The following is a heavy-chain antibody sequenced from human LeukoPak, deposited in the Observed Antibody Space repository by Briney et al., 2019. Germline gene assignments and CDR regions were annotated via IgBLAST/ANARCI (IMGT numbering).Heavy chain of an antibody. V-gene: IGHV3-23*01. J-gene: IGHJ4*02. D-gene: IGHD3-16*01. Sequence: GGSLRLSCAASGFTFSSYWMSWVRQAPGKGLEWVSAISGSGGSTYYADSVKGRFTISRDNSKNTLYLQMNSLRAGDTAVYYCAKEVWGPGPSAYFDYWGQGTLVTVSS. CDR2: ISGSGGST. CDR3: AKEVWGPGPSAYFDY. CDR1: GFTFSSYW.